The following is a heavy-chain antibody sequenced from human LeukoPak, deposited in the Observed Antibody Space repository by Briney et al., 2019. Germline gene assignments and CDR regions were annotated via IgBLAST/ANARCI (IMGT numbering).Heavy chain of an antibody. Sequence: ASVKVSCKASGYTFTCYYMHWVRQAPGQGLEWMGWINPNSGGTNYAQKFQGRVTMTRDTSISTAYMELSRLRSDDTAVYYCARLVVPAAMSFDYWGQGTLVTVSS. D-gene: IGHD2-2*01. CDR3: ARLVVPAAMSFDY. CDR2: INPNSGGT. J-gene: IGHJ4*02. V-gene: IGHV1-2*02. CDR1: GYTFTCYY.